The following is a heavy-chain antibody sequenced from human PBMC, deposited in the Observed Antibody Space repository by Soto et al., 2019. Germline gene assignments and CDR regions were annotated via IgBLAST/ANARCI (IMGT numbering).Heavy chain of an antibody. CDR2: MYSGGST. CDR3: ARQQVYDFWSGYYGGPFDY. D-gene: IGHD3-3*01. Sequence: EVQLVESGGGLVQPGGSLRLSCAASGFTVSSNYMSWVRQAPGKGLEWVSVMYSGGSTYYADPVKGRFTISRGSSKNTLHLQMNSLRAEDTAVYYCARQQVYDFWSGYYGGPFDYWGQGTLVTVSS. J-gene: IGHJ4*02. V-gene: IGHV3-66*04. CDR1: GFTVSSNY.